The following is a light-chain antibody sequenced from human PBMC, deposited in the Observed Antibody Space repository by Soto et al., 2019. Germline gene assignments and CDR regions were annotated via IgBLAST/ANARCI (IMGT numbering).Light chain of an antibody. CDR1: QSVSSN. V-gene: IGKV3D-15*01. CDR2: GAS. J-gene: IGKJ4*01. Sequence: EIVMTQSPATLSVSPGERATLSCRASQSVSSNLAWYQQKPGQAPRLLIYGASTRATGIPARFSGSGSGTEFNLTISRLQSEDFAVYYCQQYNNWPLPFGGGTKVEIK. CDR3: QQYNNWPLP.